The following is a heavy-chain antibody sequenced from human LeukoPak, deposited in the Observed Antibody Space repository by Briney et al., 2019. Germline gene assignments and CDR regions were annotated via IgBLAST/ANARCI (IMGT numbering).Heavy chain of an antibody. D-gene: IGHD5-12*01. CDR3: ARDPIAEGYDDAFDI. Sequence: SETLSLTCTVSGVSITSSSYYWGWIRQPPGKGLEWIGSIYYSGSTYYNPSLNIRVTISADTSKNQFSPILSSVTAADTAVYYCARDPIAEGYDDAFDIWGQGTMVTVSS. CDR1: GVSITSSSYY. CDR2: IYYSGST. J-gene: IGHJ3*02. V-gene: IGHV4-39*07.